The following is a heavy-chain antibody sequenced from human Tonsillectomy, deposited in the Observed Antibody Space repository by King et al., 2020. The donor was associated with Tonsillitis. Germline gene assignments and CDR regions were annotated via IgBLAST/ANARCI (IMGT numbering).Heavy chain of an antibody. J-gene: IGHJ4*02. CDR1: GFTFSDYI. V-gene: IGHV3-21*01. CDR2: ISSSSSYI. Sequence: QLVQSGGGLVKPGGSLRLSCAASGFTFSDYIMNWVRQAPGKGLEWGSSISSSSSYIYYADSMKGRFTISRDNAKNSLYMQMNSLRAEDTAVYYCARSLSGWYFDSWGQGTLVTVSS. D-gene: IGHD6-19*01. CDR3: ARSLSGWYFDS.